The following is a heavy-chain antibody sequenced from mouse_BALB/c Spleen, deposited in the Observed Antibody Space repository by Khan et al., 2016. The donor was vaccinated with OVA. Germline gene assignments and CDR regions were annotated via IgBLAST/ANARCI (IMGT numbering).Heavy chain of an antibody. CDR2: ISSGSSP. V-gene: IGHV5-6-5*01. Sequence: EVELVESGGGLVKPGGSLKLSCAASGFTFSNYAMSWVRQTPEKRLEWFASISSGSSPYYPDSVKGRFTISRDNARNILYTQMSRVRAEDTGVYYCERGYWFAYWGQGTLVTVSA. J-gene: IGHJ3*01. CDR3: ERGYWFAY. CDR1: GFTFSNYA.